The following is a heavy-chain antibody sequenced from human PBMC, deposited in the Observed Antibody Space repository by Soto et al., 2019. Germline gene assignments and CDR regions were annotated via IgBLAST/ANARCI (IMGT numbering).Heavy chain of an antibody. CDR1: GRSFSGYY. V-gene: IGHV4-34*01. J-gene: IGHJ6*02. CDR3: ARGGYDFLAYYYGMDV. D-gene: IGHD3-3*01. Sequence: SETLSLTCAVYGRSFSGYYWSWIRQPPGKGLEWIGEINHSGSTNYNPSLKSRVTISVDTSKNQFSLKLSSVTAADTAVYYCARGGYDFLAYYYGMDVWGQGTTVTVSS. CDR2: INHSGST.